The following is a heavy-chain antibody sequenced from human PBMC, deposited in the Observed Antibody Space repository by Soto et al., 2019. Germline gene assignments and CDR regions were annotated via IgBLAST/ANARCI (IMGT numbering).Heavy chain of an antibody. CDR3: ESCAGLSALDF. D-gene: IGHD3-16*01. CDR1: GDSIISYY. CDR2: VSDCGST. Sequence: TETLSLTCSPSGDSIISYYWSWIRQPPGTGQGRIRYVSDCGSTNYNPSPTRPASISVVTFKNHFYLQLMYVTAADTAVYYCESCAGLSALDFRGQRTMVTVSS. V-gene: IGHV4-59*01. J-gene: IGHJ3*01.